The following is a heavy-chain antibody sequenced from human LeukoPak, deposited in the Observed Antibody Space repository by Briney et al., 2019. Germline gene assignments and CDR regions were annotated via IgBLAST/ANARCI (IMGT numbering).Heavy chain of an antibody. D-gene: IGHD4-17*01. CDR2: IYPGDSDT. CDR1: GYRFTSYW. Sequence: GASLQISSQGSGYRFTSYWIGWVRPMPGKGLGWMGIIYPGDSDTRYRPSFQGQVTISADKSISTAYLQWSSLKASDTAMYYCARPMTTVTTGFDYWGQGTLVTVSS. CDR3: ARPMTTVTTGFDY. V-gene: IGHV5-51*01. J-gene: IGHJ4*02.